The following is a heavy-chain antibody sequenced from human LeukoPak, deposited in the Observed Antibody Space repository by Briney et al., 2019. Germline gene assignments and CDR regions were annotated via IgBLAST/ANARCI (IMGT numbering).Heavy chain of an antibody. CDR1: GFTFDDYA. V-gene: IGHV3-9*01. CDR2: ISWNSGSI. CDR3: AKDIKVGATPEAFDI. Sequence: GGSLRLSCAASGFTFDDYAMHWVRQAPGKGLEWVSGISWNSGSIGYADSVKGRFTISRDNAKISLYLQMNSLRAEDKALYYCAKDIKVGATPEAFDIWGQGTMVTVSS. J-gene: IGHJ3*02. D-gene: IGHD1-26*01.